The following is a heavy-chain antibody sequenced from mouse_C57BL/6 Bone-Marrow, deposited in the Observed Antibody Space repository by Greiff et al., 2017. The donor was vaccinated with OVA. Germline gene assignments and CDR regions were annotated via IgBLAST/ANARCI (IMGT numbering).Heavy chain of an antibody. CDR2: IYPGGGYT. CDR3: AISGSTLVAHYFDY. D-gene: IGHD1-1*01. V-gene: IGHV1-63*01. Sequence: QVQLQQSGAELVRPGTSVKMSCKASGYTFTNYWIGWAKQRPGHGLEWIGDIYPGGGYTNYNEKFKGKATLTADKFYSTAYKLFSSLTSEDSSISYCAISGSTLVAHYFDYWGQGTTLTVSS. J-gene: IGHJ2*01. CDR1: GYTFTNYW.